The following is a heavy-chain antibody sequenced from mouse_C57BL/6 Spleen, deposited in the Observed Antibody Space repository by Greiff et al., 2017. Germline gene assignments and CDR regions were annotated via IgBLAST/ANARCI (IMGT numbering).Heavy chain of an antibody. D-gene: IGHD1-1*01. CDR2: IDPSDSYT. CDR3: ERWFYCSPYARVY. V-gene: IGHV1-50*01. J-gene: IGHJ4*01. Sequence: VQLQQPGAELVKPGASVKLSCKASGYTFTSYWMQWVKQRPGQGLEWIGEIDPSDSYTNYNQKFKGKATLTVDTSSSTAYMQLSSLTSGDSAVYYCERWFYCSPYARVYWGKGTSDTVSS. CDR1: GYTFTSYW.